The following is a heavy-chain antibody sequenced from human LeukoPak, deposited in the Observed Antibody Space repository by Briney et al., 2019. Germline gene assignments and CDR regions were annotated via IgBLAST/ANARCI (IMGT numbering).Heavy chain of an antibody. CDR2: SNSDGSST. Sequence: GGSLRLSCAACGFTFSSYWMHWVRQAPGKGLVWVSRSNSDGSSTSYADSVKGRFTISRDNAEKTLYLQMTSLRAEDTAAYYSTRERPDNSRKYSYYYYGMDVWGQGTTVTVSS. CDR3: TRERPDNSRKYSYYYYGMDV. CDR1: GFTFSSYW. D-gene: IGHD2/OR15-2a*01. V-gene: IGHV3-74*01. J-gene: IGHJ6*02.